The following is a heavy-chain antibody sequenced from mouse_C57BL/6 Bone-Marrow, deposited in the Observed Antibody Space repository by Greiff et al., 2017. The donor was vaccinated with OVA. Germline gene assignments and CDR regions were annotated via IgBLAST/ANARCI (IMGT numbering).Heavy chain of an antibody. CDR2: ISDGGSYT. V-gene: IGHV5-4*01. CDR3: AREGGSRGWYFDV. Sequence: EVQLVESGGGLVKPGGSLKLSCAASGFTFSSYAMSWVRQTPEKRLEWVATISDGGSYTYYPDNVKGRFTISRDNAKNNLYLQMSHLKSEDTAMYYFAREGGSRGWYFDVWGTGTTVTVSS. CDR1: GFTFSSYA. J-gene: IGHJ1*03. D-gene: IGHD1-1*01.